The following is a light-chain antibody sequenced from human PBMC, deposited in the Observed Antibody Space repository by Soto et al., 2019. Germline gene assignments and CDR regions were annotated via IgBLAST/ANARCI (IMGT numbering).Light chain of an antibody. CDR1: QSVSTY. CDR3: QQYHSYWT. J-gene: IGKJ1*01. V-gene: IGKV3-11*01. Sequence: EIVLTQSPATLSLSPGERATLSCRASQSVSTYLAWYQQRPGQAPRLLIYAASSRATGIPDRFSGSGSGTEFTLTISSLQTDDFSTYYCQQYHSYWTFGQGTKVDI. CDR2: AAS.